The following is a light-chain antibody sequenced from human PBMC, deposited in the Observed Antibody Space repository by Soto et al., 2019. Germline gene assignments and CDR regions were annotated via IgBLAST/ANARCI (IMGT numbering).Light chain of an antibody. Sequence: DVVVTPTPLALSVTPGQPASMSCKSRQSLLYSDGKTYLYWYLQRPGQPPQLLIYDVSNRFSGVPDRFSGSGSGTDFTLKISRVEAEDVGVYYCMQRTHVPITFGQGTRLEI. CDR3: MQRTHVPIT. CDR1: QSLLYSDGKTY. CDR2: DVS. J-gene: IGKJ5*01. V-gene: IGKV2D-29*01.